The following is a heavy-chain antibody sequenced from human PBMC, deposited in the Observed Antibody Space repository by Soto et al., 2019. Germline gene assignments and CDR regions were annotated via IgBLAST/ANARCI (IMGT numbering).Heavy chain of an antibody. D-gene: IGHD2-15*01. J-gene: IGHJ6*02. Sequence: ASVKVSCKASGYTFTSYGISWVRQAPGQGLEWMGWISAYNGNTNYAQKLQGRVTMTTDTSTSTAYMELRSLRSDDTAVYYCASYCSGGSCYLDDYYYYGMDVWGQGTTVTAP. CDR2: ISAYNGNT. V-gene: IGHV1-18*04. CDR1: GYTFTSYG. CDR3: ASYCSGGSCYLDDYYYYGMDV.